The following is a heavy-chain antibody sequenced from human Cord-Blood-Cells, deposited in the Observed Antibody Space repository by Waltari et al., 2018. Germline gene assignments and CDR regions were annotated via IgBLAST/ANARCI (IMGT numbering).Heavy chain of an antibody. J-gene: IGHJ3*02. V-gene: IGHV4-34*01. CDR1: GGSFSGYY. Sequence: QVQLQQWGAGLLKPSEPLSLTCAVYGGSFSGYYWSWIRQPPGKGLEWIGEINHSGSTNYNPSLKSRVTISVDTSKNQFSLKLSSVTAADTAVYYCARGPRSRAVAGFTMYVDIWGQGTMVTVSS. CDR2: INHSGST. CDR3: ARGPRSRAVAGFTMYVDI. D-gene: IGHD6-19*01.